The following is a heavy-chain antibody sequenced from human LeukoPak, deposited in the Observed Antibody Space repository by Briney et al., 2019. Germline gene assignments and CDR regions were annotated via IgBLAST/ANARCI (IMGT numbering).Heavy chain of an antibody. V-gene: IGHV3-23*01. CDR1: GFTFSSYA. J-gene: IGHJ6*02. CDR3: ARSAIVVVPAAIHYGMDV. CDR2: ISGSGGST. D-gene: IGHD2-2*01. Sequence: PGGSLRLSCAASGFTFSSYAMSWVRQAPGKGLEWVSAISGSGGSTYYADSVKGRFTISRDNSKNTLYLQMNSLRAEDTAVYYCARSAIVVVPAAIHYGMDVWGQGTTVTVSS.